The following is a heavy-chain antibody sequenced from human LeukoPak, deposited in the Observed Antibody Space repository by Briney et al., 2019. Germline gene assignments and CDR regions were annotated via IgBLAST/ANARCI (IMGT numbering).Heavy chain of an antibody. D-gene: IGHD3-3*01. CDR2: IYYSGST. CDR1: GGSVSSVSYY. CDR3: ARRRGYDFWSGYYPLGYYYYGMDV. J-gene: IGHJ6*02. Sequence: SETLSLTCTVSGGSVSSVSYYWSWIRQPPGKGLEWIGYIYYSGSTNYNPSLKSRVTISVDTSKNQFSLKLSFVTAADTAVYYCARRRGYDFWSGYYPLGYYYYGMDVWGQGTTVTVSS. V-gene: IGHV4-61*01.